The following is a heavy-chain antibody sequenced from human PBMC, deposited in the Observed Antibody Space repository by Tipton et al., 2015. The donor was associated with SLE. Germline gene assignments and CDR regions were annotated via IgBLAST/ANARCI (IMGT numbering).Heavy chain of an antibody. Sequence: TLSLTCAVYGGSFSGYYWSWIRQPPGKGLEWIGEINHSGSTNYNPSLKSRVTISVDTSKNQFSLKLSSVTAADTAVYYCARFTDIVGVTGCYFDLWGRGPLVTVSS. CDR3: ARFTDIVGVTGCYFDL. CDR1: GGSFSGYY. CDR2: INHSGST. D-gene: IGHD1-26*01. J-gene: IGHJ2*01. V-gene: IGHV4-34*01.